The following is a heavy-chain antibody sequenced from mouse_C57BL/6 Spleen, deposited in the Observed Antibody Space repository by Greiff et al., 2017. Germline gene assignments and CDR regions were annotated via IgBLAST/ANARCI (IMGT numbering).Heavy chain of an antibody. CDR1: GYTFTSYW. D-gene: IGHD1-1*01. CDR2: IDPSDSYT. V-gene: IGHV1-69*01. J-gene: IGHJ3*01. Sequence: QVQLQQPGAELVMPGASVKLSCKASGYTFTSYWMHWVKQRPGQGLEWIGEIDPSDSYTNYNLKFKGKSTLTVDKSSSTAYMQLSSLTSEDSAVYYCARRGVFYGSSYGFAYWGQGTLVTVSA. CDR3: ARRGVFYGSSYGFAY.